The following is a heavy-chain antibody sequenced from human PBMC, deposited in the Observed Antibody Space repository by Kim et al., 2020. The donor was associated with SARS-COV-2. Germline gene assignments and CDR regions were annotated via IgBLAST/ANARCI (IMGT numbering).Heavy chain of an antibody. V-gene: IGHV4-34*01. D-gene: IGHD3-9*01. CDR3: ARGGRILPGYYWGLDY. J-gene: IGHJ4*02. Sequence: SLKSRVTISVDTSKNQFALKLSSVTAADTAVYYCARGGRILPGYYWGLDYWGQGTLVTVSS.